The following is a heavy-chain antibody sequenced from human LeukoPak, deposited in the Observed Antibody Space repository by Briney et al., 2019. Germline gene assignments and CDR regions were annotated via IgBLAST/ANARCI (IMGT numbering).Heavy chain of an antibody. CDR2: ISGSGAVT. V-gene: IGHV3-23*01. CDR3: AKGSPACYNGMDV. J-gene: IGHJ6*02. D-gene: IGHD2-2*02. CDR1: GAAFSGYG. Sequence: PGASLRLSCAASGAAFSGYGMSWVRQAPGKGLEWGSVISGSGAVTYYADSVKGRFTISRDNSKNTVYLQMNSLRAEDAVVYYCAKGSPACYNGMDVWGQGTTVTVSS.